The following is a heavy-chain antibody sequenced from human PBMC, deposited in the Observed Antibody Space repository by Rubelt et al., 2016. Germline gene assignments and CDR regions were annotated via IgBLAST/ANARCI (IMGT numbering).Heavy chain of an antibody. V-gene: IGHV1-24*01. Sequence: QVQLVQSGAVLKKPGASVNVSCKVSGDTLSVFSLHWLRQAPGKGLEWMGGFDGEDGETGYDKNSQGRVIMTEDTYTATAYRELSRLTSADTAVYYCSTADSSSWYDATDTWGQGTMVTVSS. CDR3: STADSSSWYDATDT. CDR1: GDTLSVFS. J-gene: IGHJ3*02. CDR2: FDGEDGET. D-gene: IGHD6-13*01.